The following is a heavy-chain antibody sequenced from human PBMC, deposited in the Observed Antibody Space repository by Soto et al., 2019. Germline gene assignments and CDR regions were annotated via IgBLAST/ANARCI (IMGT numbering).Heavy chain of an antibody. D-gene: IGHD3-9*01. CDR3: AKQYDILTGYDSNYYGMDV. J-gene: IGHJ6*02. V-gene: IGHV3-23*01. CDR1: GFTFSSYA. Sequence: GGSLRLSCAASGFTFSSYAMSWVRQAPGKGLEWVSAISGSGVSTYYADSVKGRFTISRDNSKNTLYLQMNSLRAEDTAVYYCAKQYDILTGYDSNYYGMDVWGQGTTVTVSS. CDR2: ISGSGVST.